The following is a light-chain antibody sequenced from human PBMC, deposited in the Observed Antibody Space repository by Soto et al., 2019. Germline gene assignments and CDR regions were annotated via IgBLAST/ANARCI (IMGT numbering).Light chain of an antibody. V-gene: IGKV3-20*01. Sequence: EILLTQSPGTLSLSPGVSATLSCRASQSLSSSYLAWYQQKPGQAPRLLIYGASTRATGIPDRFSGSGSGTDFTLTISRLEPEDVAVYFCQQYDNSPPWTFGQGTKVEIK. CDR2: GAS. CDR1: QSLSSSY. J-gene: IGKJ1*01. CDR3: QQYDNSPPWT.